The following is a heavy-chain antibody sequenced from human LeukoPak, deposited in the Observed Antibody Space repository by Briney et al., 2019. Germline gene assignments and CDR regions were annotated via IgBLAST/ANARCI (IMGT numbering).Heavy chain of an antibody. Sequence: SQTLSLTCTVSGGSMSSGSYYWSWIRQPAGKGLEWIGRIYTSGSTNYNPSLKSRVTISVDTSKNQFSLKLSSVTAADTAVYYCARGLAAAGIMDAEYFHHWGQGTLVTVSS. CDR1: GGSMSSGSYY. D-gene: IGHD6-13*01. CDR2: IYTSGST. J-gene: IGHJ1*01. V-gene: IGHV4-61*02. CDR3: ARGLAAAGIMDAEYFHH.